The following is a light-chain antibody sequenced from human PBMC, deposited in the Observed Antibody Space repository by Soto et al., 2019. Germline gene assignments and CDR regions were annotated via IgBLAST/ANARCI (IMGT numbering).Light chain of an antibody. V-gene: IGKV1-27*01. J-gene: IGKJ3*01. CDR3: QKYSSVPV. Sequence: DIQMTQSPTSLSASVGDRVTITCQASQGIRNFVAWYQQKPGKAPKLLIYAASTLQSGVPYRFSGSGSGTAFTLTINSLQPEDVATYSCQKYSSVPVFGPGTKVEIK. CDR1: QGIRNF. CDR2: AAS.